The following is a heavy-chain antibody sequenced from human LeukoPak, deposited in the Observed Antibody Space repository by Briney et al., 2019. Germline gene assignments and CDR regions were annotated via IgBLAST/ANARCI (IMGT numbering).Heavy chain of an antibody. CDR3: AGDSRRWYGYFDN. V-gene: IGHV4-59*08. CDR2: IYYSGIT. J-gene: IGHJ4*02. D-gene: IGHD6-13*01. CDR1: RGSISSSY. Sequence: PSETLSLTCTVSRGSISSSYWNWIRQPPGKGLEWIGYIYYSGITNHNPSLNSRVTMSVDTSKNEVSLKLSSVTAADTAVYYCAGDSRRWYGYFDNWGQGTLVPSPQ.